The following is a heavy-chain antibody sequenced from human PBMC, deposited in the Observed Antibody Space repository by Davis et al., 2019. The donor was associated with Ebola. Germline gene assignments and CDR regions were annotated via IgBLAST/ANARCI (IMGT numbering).Heavy chain of an antibody. D-gene: IGHD4-17*01. CDR2: IDQDGDEK. Sequence: PGGSLRLSCATSGFTFSSYAMHWVRQAPGKGLEWVANIDQDGDEKNYVDSVKGRFTISRDNAKSSLYLQMNSLRAEDTAVYYCARGHYGDHSWGRGTLVTVSS. CDR3: ARGHYGDHS. J-gene: IGHJ4*02. V-gene: IGHV3-7*04. CDR1: GFTFSSYA.